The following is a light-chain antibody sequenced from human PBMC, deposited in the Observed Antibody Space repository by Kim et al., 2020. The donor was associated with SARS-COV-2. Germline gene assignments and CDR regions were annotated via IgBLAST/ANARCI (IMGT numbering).Light chain of an antibody. J-gene: IGLJ2*01. Sequence: VTSSCTGSSSNIGAGYDVHWYQQLPGTAPKLLIYGNSNRPSGVPDRFSGSKSGTSASLAITGLQAEDEADYYCQSYDSSLSGSDVVFGGGTQLTVL. CDR3: QSYDSSLSGSDVV. CDR2: GNS. V-gene: IGLV1-40*01. CDR1: SSNIGAGYD.